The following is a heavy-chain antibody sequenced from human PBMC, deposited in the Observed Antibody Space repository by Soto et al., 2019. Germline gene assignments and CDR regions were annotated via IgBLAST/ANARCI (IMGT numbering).Heavy chain of an antibody. V-gene: IGHV4-39*01. D-gene: IGHD2-8*02. J-gene: IGHJ4*02. Sequence: QLQLQESGPGLVKPSETLSLTCTVSGGSISSSSYYWGWIRQPPGKGLEWIGSIYYSGSTYYNPSLKSRVTISGDTSKNQFSLKLSSVAAAATAVYYCARHLLGSFLVVTHFDYWGQGTLVTVSS. CDR2: IYYSGST. CDR3: ARHLLGSFLVVTHFDY. CDR1: GGSISSSSYY.